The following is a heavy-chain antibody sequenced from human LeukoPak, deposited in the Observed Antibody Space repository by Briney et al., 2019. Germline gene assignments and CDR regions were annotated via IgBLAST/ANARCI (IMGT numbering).Heavy chain of an antibody. J-gene: IGHJ4*02. Sequence: ASVKVPCKASGGTFSSYAISWVRQAPGQGLEWMGGIIPIFGTANYAQKFQGRVAITADESTSTAYMELSSLRSEDTAEYYCARVLYGGDYFDYWGQGTLVTVSS. CDR2: IIPIFGTA. V-gene: IGHV1-69*13. CDR1: GGTFSSYA. CDR3: ARVLYGGDYFDY. D-gene: IGHD4-17*01.